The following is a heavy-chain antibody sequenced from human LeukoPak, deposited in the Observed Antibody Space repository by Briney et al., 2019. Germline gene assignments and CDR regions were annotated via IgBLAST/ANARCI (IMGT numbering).Heavy chain of an antibody. CDR2: IYYSGST. V-gene: IGHV4-39*01. J-gene: IGHJ5*02. D-gene: IGHD3-3*01. CDR1: GGSISSSSYY. Sequence: SETLSLTCTVSGGSISSSSYYWGWIRQPPGKGLEWVGSIYYSGSTYYNPSPKSRVTISVDTSKNQFSLKLSSVTAADTAVYYCARHVLRFLEWLLDPPNWFDPWGQGTLVTVSS. CDR3: ARHVLRFLEWLLDPPNWFDP.